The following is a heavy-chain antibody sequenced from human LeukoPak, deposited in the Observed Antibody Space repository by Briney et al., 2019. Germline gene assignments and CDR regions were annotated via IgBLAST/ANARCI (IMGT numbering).Heavy chain of an antibody. CDR2: IKQDGSEK. CDR3: ATAPYYDILTGYPMDY. V-gene: IGHV3-7*01. CDR1: GFTFSIYW. Sequence: GGSLRLSCAASGFTFSIYWMSWVRQAPGKGLEWVANIKQDGSEKYYVDSVKGRFTISRDNAKNSLYLQMNSLRAEDTAVYYCATAPYYDILTGYPMDYWGQGTLVTVSS. D-gene: IGHD3-9*01. J-gene: IGHJ4*02.